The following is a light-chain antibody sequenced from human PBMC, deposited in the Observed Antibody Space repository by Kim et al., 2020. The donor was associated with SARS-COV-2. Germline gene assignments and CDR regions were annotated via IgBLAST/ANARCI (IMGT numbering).Light chain of an antibody. Sequence: EIVLTQSPGTLSLSPGERATLSCRASQSVSNRNLAWYQQKPGQAPRLLIYRTSSRATGVPDRFSGSGFGTDFTLTISRLEPEDFAVYYCQQFGGSSWTFGQGTKLEI. CDR3: QQFGGSSWT. J-gene: IGKJ1*01. CDR1: QSVSNRN. CDR2: RTS. V-gene: IGKV3-20*01.